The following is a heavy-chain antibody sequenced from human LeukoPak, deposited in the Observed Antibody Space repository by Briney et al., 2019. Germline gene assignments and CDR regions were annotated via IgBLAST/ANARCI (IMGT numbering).Heavy chain of an antibody. J-gene: IGHJ5*02. Sequence: PGGSLRLSCAASGFTVSDNSISWVRQAPGKGLEWVSGIGSSGVNTDYATSVKGPFTISRDNTKSTLHLLKNSPRVEDTATYYSAKGRNSGSYFGIDPWGQGTPVSVSS. CDR1: GFTVSDNS. CDR3: AKGRNSGSYFGIDP. CDR2: IGSSGVNT. D-gene: IGHD3-10*01. V-gene: IGHV3-23*01.